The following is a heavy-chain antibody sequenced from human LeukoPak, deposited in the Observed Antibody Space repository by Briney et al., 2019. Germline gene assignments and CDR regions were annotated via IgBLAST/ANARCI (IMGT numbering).Heavy chain of an antibody. J-gene: IGHJ4*02. CDR3: ARGYCSSTSCYGFADY. CDR2: INHSGST. CDR1: GGSFSGYY. V-gene: IGHV4-34*01. Sequence: SETLSLTCAVYGGSFSGYYWSWIRQPPGKGLEWMGEINHSGSTNYNPSLKSRGTISVDTSKNQFSLKLSSVPAADTAVYYCARGYCSSTSCYGFADYWGQGTLVTVSS. D-gene: IGHD2-2*01.